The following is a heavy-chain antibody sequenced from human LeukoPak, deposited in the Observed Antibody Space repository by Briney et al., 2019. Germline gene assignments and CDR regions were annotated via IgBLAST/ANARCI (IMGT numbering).Heavy chain of an antibody. CDR2: INAGNGNT. CDR3: ARDYGFGVLYYYYYGMDV. V-gene: IGHV1-3*01. D-gene: IGHD3-16*01. J-gene: IGHJ6*02. Sequence: ASVKVSCKASGYTFTSYAMHWVRQAPGQRLEWMGWINAGNGNTKYSQKFQGRVTITRDTSASTAYMELSSLRSEDTAVYYCARDYGFGVLYYYYYGMDVWGQGTTVTVSS. CDR1: GYTFTSYA.